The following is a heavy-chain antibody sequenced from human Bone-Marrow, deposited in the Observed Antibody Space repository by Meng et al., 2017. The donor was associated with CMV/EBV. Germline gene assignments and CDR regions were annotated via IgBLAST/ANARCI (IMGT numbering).Heavy chain of an antibody. J-gene: IGHJ3*02. CDR1: GFTFDDYT. CDR2: ISWDGGST. Sequence: GESLKISCAASGFTFDDYTMHWVRQAPGKGLEWVSLISWDGGSTYYADSVKGRFTISRDNAKNSLYLQMNSLRAEDTALYYCAKDIGRAVAGTGAYAFDIWGQGTMVTVSS. CDR3: AKDIGRAVAGTGAYAFDI. D-gene: IGHD6-19*01. V-gene: IGHV3-43*01.